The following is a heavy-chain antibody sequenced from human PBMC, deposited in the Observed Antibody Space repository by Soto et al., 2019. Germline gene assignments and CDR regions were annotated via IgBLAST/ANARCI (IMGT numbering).Heavy chain of an antibody. J-gene: IGHJ4*02. CDR2: IIPILGIA. CDR1: GGTFSSYT. D-gene: IGHD4-17*01. CDR3: ARDRADYGDYDFYDY. V-gene: IGHV1-69*08. Sequence: QVQLVQSGAEVKKPGSSVKVSCKASGGTFSSYTISWVRQAPGQGLEWMGRIIPILGIANCAQKFQGRVTITADKSTSTAYMELSSLRSEDTAVYYCARDRADYGDYDFYDYWGQGTLVTVSS.